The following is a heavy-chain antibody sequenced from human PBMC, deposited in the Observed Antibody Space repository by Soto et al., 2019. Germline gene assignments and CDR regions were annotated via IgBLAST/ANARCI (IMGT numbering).Heavy chain of an antibody. CDR3: ARDRGHPWRVGSAKGRHYGMDV. V-gene: IGHV1-18*04. CDR2: ISPYNGNA. D-gene: IGHD3-10*01. Sequence: QLQLVQSGAEVKKPGAAVKVSCEASGYMFSNYGVSWVRQAPGQGLEWMGWISPYNGNAKYAEKVQERVNMTTETSTTTAYLELRSLRPDDKAVYYCARDRGHPWRVGSAKGRHYGMDVWGQGTTLDVSS. J-gene: IGHJ6*02. CDR1: GYMFSNYG.